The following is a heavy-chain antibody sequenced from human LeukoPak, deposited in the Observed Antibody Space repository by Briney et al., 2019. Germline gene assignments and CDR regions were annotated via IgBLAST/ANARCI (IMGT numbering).Heavy chain of an antibody. CDR3: AKDGPQSSSGWYVDY. CDR2: IRDDESNK. CDR1: GFTFTNYG. D-gene: IGHD6-19*01. Sequence: PGGSLRLSRVASGFTFTNYGMHWVRQAPGKRLEGVAFIRDDESNKYHAGSVEGRFTISRDNFKNTLYLQMNSLRAEDTAVYYCAKDGPQSSSGWYVDYWGQGTLVTVSS. J-gene: IGHJ4*02. V-gene: IGHV3-30*02.